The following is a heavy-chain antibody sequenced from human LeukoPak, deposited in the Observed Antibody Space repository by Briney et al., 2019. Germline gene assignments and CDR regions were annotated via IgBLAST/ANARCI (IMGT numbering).Heavy chain of an antibody. J-gene: IGHJ6*03. CDR3: ARWYCSSTTCYHMDV. V-gene: IGHV4-34*01. D-gene: IGHD2/OR15-2a*01. CDR2: INHSGST. CDR1: VGSFSCYY. Sequence: SETLSLTCAIYVGSFSCYYWSWIRQPPAKVLEYIGEINHSGSTDYNPSLKSRVTISVDTSKNQFSLNLSSVTAADTAVYYCARWYCSSTTCYHMDVWGKGTTVTVSS.